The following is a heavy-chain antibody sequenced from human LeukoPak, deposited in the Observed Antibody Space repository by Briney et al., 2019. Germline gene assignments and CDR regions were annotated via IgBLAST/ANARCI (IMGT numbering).Heavy chain of an antibody. J-gene: IGHJ4*02. CDR2: ISSSGSTI. CDR1: GFTFSSYE. CDR3: ARDQARYYYDSSGYWLY. D-gene: IGHD3-22*01. Sequence: GGSLRLSCAASGFTFSSYEMNWVRQAPGKGLEWVSYISSSGSTIYYADSVKGRFTISRDNAKNSLYLQMNSLRAEDTAVYYCARDQARYYYDSSGYWLYWGQGTLVTVSS. V-gene: IGHV3-48*03.